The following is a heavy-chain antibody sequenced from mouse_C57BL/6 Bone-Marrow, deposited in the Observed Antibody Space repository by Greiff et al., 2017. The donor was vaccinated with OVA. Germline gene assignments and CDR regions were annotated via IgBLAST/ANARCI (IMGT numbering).Heavy chain of an antibody. CDR3: AKSYYGSREYYFDY. Sequence: QVQLQQSGPGLVQPSQSLSITCTVSGFSLTSYGVHWVRQSPGKGLEWLGVIWRGGSTDYNAAFMSRLSITKDNSKSQVFFKMNSLQADDTAIYYCAKSYYGSREYYFDYWGQGTTLTVSS. CDR2: IWRGGST. CDR1: GFSLTSYG. V-gene: IGHV2-5*01. D-gene: IGHD1-1*01. J-gene: IGHJ2*01.